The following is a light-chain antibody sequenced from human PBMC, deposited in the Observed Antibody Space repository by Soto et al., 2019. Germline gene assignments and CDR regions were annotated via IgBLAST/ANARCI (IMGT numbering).Light chain of an antibody. Sequence: DIQMTQSPSSLSASIGDRVTITCRASQGISNYLAWYQQKPGKVPQLLIYAASSLQSGVPSRFSGSGSGTDVAYSITSLQPEDVATYYCQKYDSVPPIFGGGTKVQIK. J-gene: IGKJ4*01. CDR2: AAS. CDR3: QKYDSVPPI. V-gene: IGKV1-27*01. CDR1: QGISNY.